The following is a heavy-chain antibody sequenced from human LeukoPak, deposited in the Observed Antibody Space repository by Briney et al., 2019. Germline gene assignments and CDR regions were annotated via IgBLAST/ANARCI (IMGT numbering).Heavy chain of an antibody. CDR2: TYYRSKWHS. D-gene: IGHD2-8*01. V-gene: IGHV6-1*01. J-gene: IGHJ4*02. CDR1: GDSVSSSSAA. Sequence: SQTLSLTCAISGDSVSSSSAAWNWIRQSPSRGLEWLGRTYYRSKWHSDFAVSMRGRITFNPDTPKNQFSLQLNSVTPEDTAVYYCVREENGFDYWGQGTLVTVSS. CDR3: VREENGFDY.